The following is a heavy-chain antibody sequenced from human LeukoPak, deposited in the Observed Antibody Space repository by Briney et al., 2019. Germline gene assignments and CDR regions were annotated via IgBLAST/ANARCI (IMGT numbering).Heavy chain of an antibody. D-gene: IGHD2-21*02. Sequence: ASVKVSCKASGYTFTSYGISWVRQAPGQGLEWMGYINPHSGGTNSPQKFQGRVTMTTDTSISAAYMELSSLIPDDTAMYYCVREGNELLSKNFDYWGQGTLVTVSS. V-gene: IGHV1-2*02. CDR3: VREGNELLSKNFDY. J-gene: IGHJ4*02. CDR1: GYTFTSYG. CDR2: INPHSGGT.